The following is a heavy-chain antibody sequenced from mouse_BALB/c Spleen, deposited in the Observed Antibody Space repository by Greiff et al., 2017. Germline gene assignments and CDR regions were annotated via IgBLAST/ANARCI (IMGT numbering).Heavy chain of an antibody. CDR1: GFSLTSYG. CDR2: IWRGGST. J-gene: IGHJ2*01. V-gene: IGHV2-5-1*01. Sequence: VKLQESGPSLVQPSQSLSITCTVSGFSLTSYGVHWVRQSPGKGLEWLGVIWRGGSTDYNAAFMSRLSITKDNSKSQVFFKMNSLQADDTAIYYCAKNPLALYYFDYWGQGTTLTVSS. CDR3: AKNPLALYYFDY. D-gene: IGHD6-1*01.